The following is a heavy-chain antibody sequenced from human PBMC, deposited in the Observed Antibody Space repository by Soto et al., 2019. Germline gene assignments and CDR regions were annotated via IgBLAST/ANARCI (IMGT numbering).Heavy chain of an antibody. CDR2: INPNSGGT. D-gene: IGHD3-10*01. CDR1: GYTFIGYY. CDR3: AKGAVGELLPPFNWFDP. J-gene: IGHJ5*02. V-gene: IGHV1-2*02. Sequence: ASVKVSCKTSGYTFIGYYMHWVREAPGQGLEWMGWINPNSGGTDYAQNFQGRVTLTWETATRATYMGLSRLRSDDAHVYYVAKGAVGELLPPFNWFDPWGQRTLVTVCS.